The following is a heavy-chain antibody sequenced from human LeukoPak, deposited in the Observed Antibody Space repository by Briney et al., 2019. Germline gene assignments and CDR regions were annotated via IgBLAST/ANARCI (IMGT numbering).Heavy chain of an antibody. Sequence: ASVKVSCKASGGTFSSYTISWVRQAPGQGLEWMGRIIPILGIANYAQKFQGRVTITAHKSTSTAYMELSSLRSEDTAVYYCARDHGSGWYYYYGMDVWGQGTTVTVSS. CDR3: ARDHGSGWYYYYGMDV. CDR2: IIPILGIA. V-gene: IGHV1-69*04. J-gene: IGHJ6*02. D-gene: IGHD6-19*01. CDR1: GGTFSSYT.